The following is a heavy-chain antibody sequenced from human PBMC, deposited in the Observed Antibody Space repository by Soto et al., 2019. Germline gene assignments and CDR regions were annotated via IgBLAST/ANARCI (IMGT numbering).Heavy chain of an antibody. J-gene: IGHJ5*02. V-gene: IGHV3-33*01. CDR2: IWYDGSNK. D-gene: IGHD6-19*01. Sequence: GGSLRLACAASGFNFSSYGMHWVRQAPGKGLEWVAVIWYDGSNKYYADSVKGRFTISLKLSSVTAADTAVYYCARSQGSGWYRKGTDWFDPWGQGTLVTVSS. CDR1: GFNFSSYG. CDR3: RKGTDWFDP.